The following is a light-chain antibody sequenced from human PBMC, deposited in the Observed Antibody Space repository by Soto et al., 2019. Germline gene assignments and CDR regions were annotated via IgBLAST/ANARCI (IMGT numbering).Light chain of an antibody. CDR2: DAS. Sequence: DIQMTQSPSTLSASVGDRVTITCRASQSISSWLAWYQQKPGKAPKLLIYDASSLESGVPSRFSGSGSGTVFTLTISSLQPDDFAPYYCQQYNSYSPTFGQGTKVEIK. J-gene: IGKJ1*01. CDR1: QSISSW. V-gene: IGKV1-5*01. CDR3: QQYNSYSPT.